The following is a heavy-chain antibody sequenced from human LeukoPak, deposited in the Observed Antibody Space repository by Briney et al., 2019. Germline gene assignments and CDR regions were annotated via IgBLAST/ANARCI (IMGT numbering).Heavy chain of an antibody. CDR2: IYDTGRS. Sequence: SETLSLTCTVSGGSINRGGYSWPWLRQQPGKGLEWIGGIYDTGRSHYNPSLQSRVTISADIAKNHFSLRLKNVTAADTAIYYCARRTGWLDPWGQGTLVIVSS. CDR3: ARRTGWLDP. J-gene: IGHJ5*02. V-gene: IGHV4-30-2*01. CDR1: GGSINRGGYS.